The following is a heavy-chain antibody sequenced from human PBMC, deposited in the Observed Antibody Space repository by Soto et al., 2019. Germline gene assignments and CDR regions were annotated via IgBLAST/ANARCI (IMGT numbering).Heavy chain of an antibody. J-gene: IGHJ4*02. D-gene: IGHD2-15*01. Sequence: SETLSLTCTFSGGSINSNNYYWAWIRQPPGKGLAWIASIYYDGSTYYNPSLKSRVTISIDTSKNQFSLRLRSVTAADTAIYYCAKVVVAATRHTDFDSWGQGTLVTV. CDR3: AKVVVAATRHTDFDS. V-gene: IGHV4-39*01. CDR1: GGSINSNNYY. CDR2: IYYDGST.